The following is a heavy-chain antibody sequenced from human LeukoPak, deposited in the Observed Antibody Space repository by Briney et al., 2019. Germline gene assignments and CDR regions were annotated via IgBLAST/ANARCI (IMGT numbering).Heavy chain of an antibody. Sequence: GGSLRLSCAASGFTFSSYGMHWVRQAPGKGLEWVAFIRYDGSNKYYADSVKGRFTISRDNSKNTLYLQMNSLGAEDTAVYYCAKDRDYEVGYWGQGTLVTVSS. CDR1: GFTFSSYG. CDR2: IRYDGSNK. J-gene: IGHJ4*02. V-gene: IGHV3-30*02. D-gene: IGHD4-17*01. CDR3: AKDRDYEVGY.